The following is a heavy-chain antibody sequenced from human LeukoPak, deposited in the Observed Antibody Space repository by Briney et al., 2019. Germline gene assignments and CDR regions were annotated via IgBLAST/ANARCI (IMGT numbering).Heavy chain of an antibody. J-gene: IGHJ4*02. CDR1: GYTFTGYY. CDR2: INTISGGT. D-gene: IGHD1-26*01. V-gene: IGHV1-2*02. Sequence: ASVKVSCKASGYTFTGYYMHWVRQAPGQGLEWIGWINTISGGTNYAQKFQGRVTMTRDTSISTAYMELSRLRSDDTAVYYCARGSIVGATFDYFDYWGQGTLVTVSS. CDR3: ARGSIVGATFDYFDY.